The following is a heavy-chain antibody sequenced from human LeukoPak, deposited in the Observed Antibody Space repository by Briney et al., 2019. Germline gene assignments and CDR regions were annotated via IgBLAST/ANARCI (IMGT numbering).Heavy chain of an antibody. CDR1: GFTFTSHA. Sequence: PGGSLRLSCAASGFTFTSHAMYWVRQAPGKGLEWVAVISHDESNKYYVDSVKGRLAISRDNSKNTLYLRMNSLRAEDTAVYYCARDIFDYSRTGTGRIADLPDYWGPGTLVTVSS. CDR2: ISHDESNK. V-gene: IGHV3-30*01. D-gene: IGHD1-26*01. CDR3: ARDIFDYSRTGTGRIADLPDY. J-gene: IGHJ4*02.